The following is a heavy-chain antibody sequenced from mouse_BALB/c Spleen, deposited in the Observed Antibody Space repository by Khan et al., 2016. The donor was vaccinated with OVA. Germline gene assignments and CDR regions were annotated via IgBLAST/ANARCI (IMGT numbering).Heavy chain of an antibody. CDR1: GFTFSTYG. Sequence: EVELVESGGDLVKPGGSLKLSCAASGFTFSTYGMSWVRQTPDKRLEWVATVSTGGGYTYYPDSVKGRFTISRDNAKNTLYLQMSGLKSEDTAMFYCTRLAYYYDSDGLAYWGQGTLVTGAA. V-gene: IGHV5-6*01. CDR3: TRLAYYYDSDGLAY. D-gene: IGHD1-1*01. J-gene: IGHJ3*01. CDR2: VSTGGGYT.